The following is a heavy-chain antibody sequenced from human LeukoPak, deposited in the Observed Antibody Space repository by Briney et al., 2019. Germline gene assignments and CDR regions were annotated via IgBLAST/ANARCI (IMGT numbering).Heavy chain of an antibody. J-gene: IGHJ4*02. D-gene: IGHD2-8*01. Sequence: GGSLRLSCVVSGFKFNRYSMEWVRQAPGKGLEWVSYISGGGATIYYADSVEGRFTISRDNAKNSLYLQMNSLTAEDTAVYYCAKDPDCTSGICYTFFDYWGQGTLVTVSS. CDR3: AKDPDCTSGICYTFFDY. CDR1: GFKFNRYS. V-gene: IGHV3-48*01. CDR2: ISGGGATI.